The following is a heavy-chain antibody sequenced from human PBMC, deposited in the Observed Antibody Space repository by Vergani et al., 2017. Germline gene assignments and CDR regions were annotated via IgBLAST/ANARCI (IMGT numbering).Heavy chain of an antibody. CDR2: ISSSSSYI. CDR3: ARDLLWFGELDYYYYGMDV. Sequence: EVQLVESGGGLVKPGGSLRLSCAASGFTFSSYSMNWVRQAPGKGLEWVSSISSSSSYIYYADSVKGRFTISRDNAKNSLYLQMNSLRAEDTAVYYCARDLLWFGELDYYYYGMDVWGQGP. D-gene: IGHD3-10*01. CDR1: GFTFSSYS. J-gene: IGHJ6*02. V-gene: IGHV3-21*01.